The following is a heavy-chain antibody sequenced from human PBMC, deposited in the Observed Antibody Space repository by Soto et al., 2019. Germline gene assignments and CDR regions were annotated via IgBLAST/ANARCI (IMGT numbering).Heavy chain of an antibody. Sequence: GESLKISCKGSGYSFTSYWIGWVRQMPGKGLEWMGIIYPGDSDTRYSPSFQGQVTISADKSISTAYLQWSSLKASDTAMYYCARRMAAANYYYYGMDVWGQGTTVTVSS. CDR2: IYPGDSDT. CDR1: GYSFTSYW. V-gene: IGHV5-51*01. D-gene: IGHD6-13*01. J-gene: IGHJ6*02. CDR3: ARRMAAANYYYYGMDV.